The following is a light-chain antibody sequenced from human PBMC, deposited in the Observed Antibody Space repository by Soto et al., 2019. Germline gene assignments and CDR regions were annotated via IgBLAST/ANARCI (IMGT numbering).Light chain of an antibody. CDR1: SSNIGSNT. J-gene: IGLJ2*01. CDR3: AAWDDRLRGLE. CDR2: NNS. V-gene: IGLV1-44*01. Sequence: QSVLTQPPSASGTPGQMVTISCSGSSSNIGSNTVNWYQQLPGMAPKLLIYNNSQRPSGVPDRFSGSKSGTSASLAISGLQSEDEADDYCAAWDDRLRGLEFGGGTKLTVL.